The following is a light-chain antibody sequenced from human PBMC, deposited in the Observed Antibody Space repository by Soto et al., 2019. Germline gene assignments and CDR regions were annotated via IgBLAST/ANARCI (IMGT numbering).Light chain of an antibody. CDR1: SSNIGSNT. CDR2: SNN. CDR3: AAWDDSLNGLWV. J-gene: IGLJ3*02. Sequence: QSVLTQLPSASGSPGQRVTISCSGSSSNIGSNTENWYQQLPGTAPKLLIYSNNQRPSGVPDRFSGSKSGTSASLAISGLQSEDEADYYCAAWDDSLNGLWVFGGGTQLTVL. V-gene: IGLV1-44*01.